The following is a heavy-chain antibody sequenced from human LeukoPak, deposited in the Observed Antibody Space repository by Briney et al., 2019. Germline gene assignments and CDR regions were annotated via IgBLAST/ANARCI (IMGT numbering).Heavy chain of an antibody. Sequence: ASVKVSCKASGYSFTAYYMHWVRQAPGQGLEWMGWINPNSGGTNYAQKFQGRVTMTWDTSISTAYMELSRLRSDDTAVYYCARDARGGYYYDSSGYYVYWGQGTLVTVSS. D-gene: IGHD3-22*01. V-gene: IGHV1-2*02. J-gene: IGHJ4*02. CDR3: ARDARGGYYYDSSGYYVY. CDR1: GYSFTAYY. CDR2: INPNSGGT.